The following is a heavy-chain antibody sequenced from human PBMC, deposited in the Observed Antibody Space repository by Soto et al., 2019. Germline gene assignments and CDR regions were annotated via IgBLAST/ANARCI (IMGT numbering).Heavy chain of an antibody. Sequence: PSQTLSLTCVLSGDSVSSNGACWNWIRQSPSRGLQWLGRIYYRSKWFHDYAASVESRMAINPDTSRNQFSRQLNYVTPEDTAVYYCARVHCSAGTCLDGLDFWGQGTTVTVSS. CDR1: GDSVSSNGAC. D-gene: IGHD2-15*01. CDR2: IYYRSKWFH. CDR3: ARVHCSAGTCLDGLDF. J-gene: IGHJ6*02. V-gene: IGHV6-1*01.